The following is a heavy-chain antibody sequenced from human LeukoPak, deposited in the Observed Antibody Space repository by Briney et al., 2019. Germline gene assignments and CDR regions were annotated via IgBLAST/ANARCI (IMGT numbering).Heavy chain of an antibody. CDR3: ARVSGYCSGGGCQGNEAFDM. Sequence: ASVKVSCKASEYSFIDYYMHWVRQAPGQGPEWMGSINPDTGGTTYAQKSLGRLTMTRDTSISTAFMELTSLRSDDTAVYYCARVSGYCSGGGCQGNEAFDMWGPGTLVTVPS. V-gene: IGHV1-2*02. J-gene: IGHJ3*02. D-gene: IGHD2-15*01. CDR1: EYSFIDYY. CDR2: INPDTGGT.